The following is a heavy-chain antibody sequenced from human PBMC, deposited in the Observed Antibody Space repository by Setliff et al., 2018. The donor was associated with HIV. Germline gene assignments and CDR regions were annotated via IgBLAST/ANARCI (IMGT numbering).Heavy chain of an antibody. CDR2: ISAYNGNT. D-gene: IGHD3-10*01. J-gene: IGHJ5*02. CDR1: GYTFTSYD. CDR3: ARDRHYSGLGSYGP. Sequence: GASVKVSCKASGYTFTSYDISWVRQAPGQGPEWMGWISAYNGNTNYAQKLQGRVTMTTDTSTSTAYMELRSLRSDDTAVYYCARDRHYSGLGSYGPWGPGTLVTVSS. V-gene: IGHV1-18*01.